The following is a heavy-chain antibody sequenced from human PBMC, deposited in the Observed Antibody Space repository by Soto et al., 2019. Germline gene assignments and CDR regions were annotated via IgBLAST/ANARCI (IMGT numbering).Heavy chain of an antibody. CDR1: GGSISSGGYS. CDR2: IYYSGST. V-gene: IGHV4-31*03. J-gene: IGHJ4*02. Sequence: QVQLQESGPGLVKPSQTLSLTCTVSGGSISSGGYSWSWVLQHPGTGLEWIGYIYYSGSTYYNPSLKSRVTRSVDTSKHQFSLKLSSVTAADTAVYYCARAGYFDWYTCFDYWGQGTLVTVAS. D-gene: IGHD3-9*01. CDR3: ARAGYFDWYTCFDY.